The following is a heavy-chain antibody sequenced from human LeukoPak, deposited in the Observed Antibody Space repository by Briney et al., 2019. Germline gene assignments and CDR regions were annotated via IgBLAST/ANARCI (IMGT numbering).Heavy chain of an antibody. V-gene: IGHV3-30-3*01. CDR2: ISYDGSNK. CDR1: GFTVSSNY. CDR3: AMAPIRVGATRGGAWFDP. D-gene: IGHD1-26*01. J-gene: IGHJ5*02. Sequence: GGSLRLSCAASGFTVSSNYMSWVRQAPGKGLEWVAVISYDGSNKYYADSVKGRFTISRDNSKNTLYLQMNSLRSEDTAVYYCAMAPIRVGATRGGAWFDPWGQGTLVTVSS.